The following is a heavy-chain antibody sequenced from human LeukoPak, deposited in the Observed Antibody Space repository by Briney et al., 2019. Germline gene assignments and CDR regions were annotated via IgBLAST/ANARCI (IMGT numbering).Heavy chain of an antibody. Sequence: GGSLRLSCAASGFTFGDYAMHRVRQAPGKGLEWVSGISWNSGSIGYADSVKGRFTISRDNAKNSLYLQMNSLRAEDTALYYCAKDMGYGLGSYHYYYYYGMDVWGQGTTVTVSS. V-gene: IGHV3-9*01. CDR1: GFTFGDYA. J-gene: IGHJ6*02. CDR2: ISWNSGSI. D-gene: IGHD3-10*01. CDR3: AKDMGYGLGSYHYYYYYGMDV.